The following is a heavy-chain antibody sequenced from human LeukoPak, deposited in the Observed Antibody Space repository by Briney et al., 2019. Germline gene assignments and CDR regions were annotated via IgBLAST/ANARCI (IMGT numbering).Heavy chain of an antibody. J-gene: IGHJ4*02. Sequence: GGSLRLSCAASGFTFSSFSMTWVRQAPGKGLEWVSVISGSGGATYYADSVKGRFTISRDNSKNTLYLQMNSLRAEDTVVYYCARAALVRGVDYFDSWGQGTLVTVSS. CDR1: GFTFSSFS. CDR2: ISGSGGAT. V-gene: IGHV3-23*01. D-gene: IGHD3-10*01. CDR3: ARAALVRGVDYFDS.